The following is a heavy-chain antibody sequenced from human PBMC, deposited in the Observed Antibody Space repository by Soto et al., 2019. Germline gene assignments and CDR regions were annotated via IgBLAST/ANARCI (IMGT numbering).Heavy chain of an antibody. CDR2: IYYSGST. V-gene: IGHV4-30-4*01. J-gene: IGHJ3*02. Sequence: SETLSLTCTVSGGSISSGDYYWSWIRQPPGKGLEWIGYIYYSGSTYYNPSLKSRVTISVDTSKNQFSLKLSSVTAADTAVYYCHGRELHSIDAFDIWGQGTMVTVSS. D-gene: IGHD1-7*01. CDR3: HGRELHSIDAFDI. CDR1: GGSISSGDYY.